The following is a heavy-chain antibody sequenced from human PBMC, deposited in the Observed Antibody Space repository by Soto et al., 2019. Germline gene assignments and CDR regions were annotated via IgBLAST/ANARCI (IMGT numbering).Heavy chain of an antibody. D-gene: IGHD2-15*01. Sequence: QITLKESGPPLVKPTQTLTLTCTFSGVSLSTSAVGVGWIRQPPGKALEWLALIYWDDNKRYSPSLKSRLTITKDTSTNQVVLTMTNMDPVDSSTYCCAHSAFGSWFASWGQGTPVTVSS. CDR2: IYWDDNK. CDR1: GVSLSTSAVG. V-gene: IGHV2-5*02. J-gene: IGHJ5*01. CDR3: AHSAFGSWFAS.